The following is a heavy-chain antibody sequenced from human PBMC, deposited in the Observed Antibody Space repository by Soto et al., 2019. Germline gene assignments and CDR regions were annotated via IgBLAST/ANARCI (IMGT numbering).Heavy chain of an antibody. J-gene: IGHJ4*02. Sequence: QVQLVQSGAEVKKPGSSVKVSCKASGGTFSSYTISWVRQAPGQGLEWMGRIIPILGIANYAQKFQGRVKITADKSTSTAYMELSSLRSEDTAVYYCATARPNDFGHLTFDYWGQGTLVTVSS. CDR2: IIPILGIA. V-gene: IGHV1-69*02. CDR1: GGTFSSYT. D-gene: IGHD4-17*01. CDR3: ATARPNDFGHLTFDY.